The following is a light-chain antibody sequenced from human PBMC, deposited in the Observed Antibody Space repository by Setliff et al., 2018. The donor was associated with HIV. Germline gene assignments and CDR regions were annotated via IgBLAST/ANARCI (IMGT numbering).Light chain of an antibody. J-gene: IGLJ1*01. CDR2: EGS. CDR3: CSYAGSSTTYV. Sequence: QSVLTQPASVSGSPGQSITISCTGTSSDVGIYNFVSWYQQHPGTAPKLMIYEGSKRPSGVSNRFSGSKSGNTASLTISGLQAEDEADYYCCSYAGSSTTYVFGTGTKVTVL. V-gene: IGLV2-23*01. CDR1: SSDVGIYNF.